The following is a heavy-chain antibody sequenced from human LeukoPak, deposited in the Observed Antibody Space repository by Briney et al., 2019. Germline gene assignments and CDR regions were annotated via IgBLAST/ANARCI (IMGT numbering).Heavy chain of an antibody. CDR1: GYTFTSHD. V-gene: IGHV1-8*01. Sequence: ASVKVSCKASGYTFTSHDINWVRQATGQGLEWMGWMNPNSGNTGYAQKFQGRITMTRDTSITTAHMELGSLRSEDTAVYYCARGYNGSPDYWGQGTLVTVSS. D-gene: IGHD1-26*01. CDR2: MNPNSGNT. J-gene: IGHJ4*02. CDR3: ARGYNGSPDY.